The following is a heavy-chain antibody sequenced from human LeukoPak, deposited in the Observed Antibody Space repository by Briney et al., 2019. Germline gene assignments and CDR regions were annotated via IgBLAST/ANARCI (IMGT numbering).Heavy chain of an antibody. CDR2: ISSSGSTI. V-gene: IGHV3-48*03. CDR1: GFTFSSYE. D-gene: IGHD2-21*02. CDR3: AKSHCGGDCFYFDY. Sequence: GGSLRLSCAASGFTFSSYEMNWVRQAPGKGLEWVSYISSSGSTIYYADSVKGRFTISRDNSKNTLYLQMNSLRAEDTAVYYCAKSHCGGDCFYFDYWGQGTLVTVSS. J-gene: IGHJ4*02.